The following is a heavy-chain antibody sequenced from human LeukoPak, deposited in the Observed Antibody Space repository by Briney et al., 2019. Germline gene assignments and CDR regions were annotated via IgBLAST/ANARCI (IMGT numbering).Heavy chain of an antibody. CDR3: ARWGGGFDY. CDR1: GFTFSSYW. J-gene: IGHJ4*02. D-gene: IGHD3-16*01. CDR2: IKQDGSEK. Sequence: GGSLRLSCAASGFTFSSYWMSWVRQAPGKRLEWVANIKQDGSEKYYVDSVKGRFTISRDDAKNSLYLHVDSLRVEDTAVYYCARWGGGFDYWGQGTLVTVSS. V-gene: IGHV3-7*04.